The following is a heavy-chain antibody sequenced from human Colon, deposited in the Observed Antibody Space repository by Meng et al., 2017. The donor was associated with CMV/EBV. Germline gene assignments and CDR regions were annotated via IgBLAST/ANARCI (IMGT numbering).Heavy chain of an antibody. V-gene: IGHV3-30-3*01. D-gene: IGHD3-9*01. CDR3: AETSRYFDWLNYYGMDV. CDR1: GFTFSSYA. Sequence: GGSLRLSCAASGFTFSSYAMHWVRQAPGKGLEWVAVISYDGSNKYYADSVKGRFTISRDNSKNTLYLQMNSLRAEDTAVYYCAETSRYFDWLNYYGMDVWGQGTTVTVSS. J-gene: IGHJ6*02. CDR2: ISYDGSNK.